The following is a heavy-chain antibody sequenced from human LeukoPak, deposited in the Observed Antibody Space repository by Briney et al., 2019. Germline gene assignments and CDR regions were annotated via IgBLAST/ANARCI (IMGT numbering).Heavy chain of an antibody. J-gene: IGHJ6*02. Sequence: SETLSLTCAVYGGSFSGYYWSWTRQPPGEGLEWIGEINHSGSTNYNPSLKSRVTISVDTSKNQFSLKLSSVTAADTAVYYCARGGYSNSLNYYYGMDVWGQGTTVTVSS. CDR2: INHSGST. CDR1: GGSFSGYY. V-gene: IGHV4-34*01. D-gene: IGHD4-11*01. CDR3: ARGGYSNSLNYYYGMDV.